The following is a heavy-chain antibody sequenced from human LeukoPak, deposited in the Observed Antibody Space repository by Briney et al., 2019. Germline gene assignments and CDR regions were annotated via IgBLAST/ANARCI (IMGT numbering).Heavy chain of an antibody. V-gene: IGHV4-31*03. J-gene: IGHJ4*02. D-gene: IGHD2-15*01. CDR2: IYYSGST. CDR3: ARVVIGATIDY. Sequence: SETLSLTCTVSGGSISSGAYYWSWIRQHPGKGLEWIGYIYYSGSTYYNPSLKSRVTISVDTSKNEFSLKPSSVTAADTAVYYCARVVIGATIDYWGQGSLVTVSS. CDR1: GGSISSGAYY.